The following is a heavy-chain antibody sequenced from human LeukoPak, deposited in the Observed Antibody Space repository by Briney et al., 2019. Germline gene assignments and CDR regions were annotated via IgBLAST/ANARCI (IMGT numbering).Heavy chain of an antibody. D-gene: IGHD3-9*01. V-gene: IGHV4-34*01. CDR1: GGSFSGYY. CDR3: AALGQYYDILTGYHPYFDY. J-gene: IGHJ4*02. CDR2: INHSGST. Sequence: SETLSLTCAVYGGSFSGYYWSWIRQPPGKGLEWIGEINHSGSTNYNPSLKSRVAISVDTSKNQFSLKLSSVTAADTAEYYCAALGQYYDILTGYHPYFDYWGQGTLVTVSS.